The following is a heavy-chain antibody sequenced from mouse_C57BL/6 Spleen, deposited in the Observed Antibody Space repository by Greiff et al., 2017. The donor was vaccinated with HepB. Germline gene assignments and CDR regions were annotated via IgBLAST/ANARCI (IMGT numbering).Heavy chain of an antibody. D-gene: IGHD2-5*01. V-gene: IGHV1-50*01. CDR3: AISLLYSNSFDY. CDR1: GYTFTSYW. Sequence: QVQLQQPGAELVKPGASVKLSCKASGYTFTSYWMQWVKQRPGQGLEWIGEIDPSDSYTNYNQKFKGKATLTVDKSSSTAYMQLSSLTSEDSAVYYCAISLLYSNSFDYWGQGTTLTVSS. CDR2: IDPSDSYT. J-gene: IGHJ2*01.